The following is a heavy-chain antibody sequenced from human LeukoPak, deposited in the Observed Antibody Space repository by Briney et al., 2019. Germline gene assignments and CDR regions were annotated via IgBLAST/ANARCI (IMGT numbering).Heavy chain of an antibody. J-gene: IGHJ4*02. CDR2: IYNSGST. CDR1: GGSISGYY. Sequence: PSETLSLTCTVSGGSISGYYWSCIRQPPRKGLEWIGYIYNSGSTTYNPSLKSRVTISVDTSKNQFSLRLRSVTAVDTAVYYCARDGLQGSILWGQGTLVTVSS. D-gene: IGHD4-11*01. V-gene: IGHV4-59*01. CDR3: ARDGLQGSIL.